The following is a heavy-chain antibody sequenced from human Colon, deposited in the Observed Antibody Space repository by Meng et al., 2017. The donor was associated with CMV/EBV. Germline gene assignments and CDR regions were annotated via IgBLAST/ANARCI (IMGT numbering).Heavy chain of an antibody. CDR2: INPNSGGT. V-gene: IGHV1-2*02. CDR3: ARLVPDSSSWFDAFDI. D-gene: IGHD6-13*01. J-gene: IGHJ3*02. CDR1: GYTFSDYY. Sequence: ASVKVSCKASGYTFSDYYMHWVRQAPGKGLEWMGWINPNSGGTNYAQNFQGRVTMTRDTSINTVYMDLSRLTSDDTAVYYCARLVPDSSSWFDAFDIWGQGTMVTVSS.